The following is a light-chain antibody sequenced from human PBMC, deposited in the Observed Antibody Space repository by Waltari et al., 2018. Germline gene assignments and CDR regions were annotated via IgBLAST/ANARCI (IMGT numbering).Light chain of an antibody. CDR2: KAS. Sequence: DIQMTPSPSPLPASVGDRVTIPCRASQNINYLLAWYQQKPGKAPNLLIYKASSLESGVPSRFSGSGSGTEFTLTISSLQPGDFATYYCQQYNSFPWTFGQGTKVEIK. V-gene: IGKV1-5*03. CDR3: QQYNSFPWT. J-gene: IGKJ1*01. CDR1: QNINYL.